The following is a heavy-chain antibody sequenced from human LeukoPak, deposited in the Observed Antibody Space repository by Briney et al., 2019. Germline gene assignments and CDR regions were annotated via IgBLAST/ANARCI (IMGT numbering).Heavy chain of an antibody. CDR3: VRETTTEYYDSSGYYRQTEVFDA. Sequence: PSETLSLTCTVSGDSVRSDTYYWSWIRQPPGKGLEWIGFVYYSGRTNYNASLKSRVTMSVDTSKNQFSLMLRSGTAADTAVYYCVRETTTEYYDSSGYYRQTEVFDAWGQGTMVTVSS. J-gene: IGHJ3*01. CDR1: GDSVRSDTYY. CDR2: VYYSGRT. V-gene: IGHV4-61*01. D-gene: IGHD3-22*01.